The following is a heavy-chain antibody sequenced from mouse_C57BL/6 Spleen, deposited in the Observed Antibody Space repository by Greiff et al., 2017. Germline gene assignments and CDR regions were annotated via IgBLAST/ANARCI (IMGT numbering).Heavy chain of an antibody. CDR2: IDPSDSYT. Sequence: QVQLQQPGAELVMPGASVKLSCKASGYTFTSYWMHWVKQRPGQGLEWIGEIDPSDSYTNYNQKFKGKSTLTVDKSSSTAYMQLSSLTSEDSAVYYCARSDCNSLFAYWGQGTLVTVSA. V-gene: IGHV1-69*01. CDR1: GYTFTSYW. CDR3: ARSDCNSLFAY. J-gene: IGHJ3*01. D-gene: IGHD2-1*01.